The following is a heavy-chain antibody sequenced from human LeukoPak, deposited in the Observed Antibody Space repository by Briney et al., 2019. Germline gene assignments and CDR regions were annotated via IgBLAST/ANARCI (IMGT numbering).Heavy chain of an antibody. Sequence: GGSLRLSCAASGFTFSSYAMSWVRQAPGKGLEWVSAISGSGGSTYYADSVKGRFTISRDNSKNTLYLQMNSLRAEGTAVYYCAKGPPRRPPVTTWNYFDYWGQGTLVTVSS. CDR2: ISGSGGST. CDR1: GFTFSSYA. CDR3: AKGPPRRPPVTTWNYFDY. D-gene: IGHD4-17*01. V-gene: IGHV3-23*01. J-gene: IGHJ4*02.